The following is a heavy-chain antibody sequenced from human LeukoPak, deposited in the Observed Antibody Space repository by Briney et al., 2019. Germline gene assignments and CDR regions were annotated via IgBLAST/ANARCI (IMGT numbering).Heavy chain of an antibody. Sequence: ASVKVSCKASGYTFTSYDINWVRQATGQGLEWMGWVNPNSGNAGYAQKFQGRVTMTRNTSISTAYMELSSLRSEDTAVYYCARGGYDFWSGEISWFDPWGQGTLVTVSS. CDR3: ARGGYDFWSGEISWFDP. V-gene: IGHV1-8*01. CDR1: GYTFTSYD. D-gene: IGHD3-3*01. CDR2: VNPNSGNA. J-gene: IGHJ5*02.